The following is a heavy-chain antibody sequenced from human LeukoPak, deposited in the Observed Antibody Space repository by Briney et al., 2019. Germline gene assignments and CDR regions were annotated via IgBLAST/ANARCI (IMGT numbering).Heavy chain of an antibody. CDR1: GYTCTTYG. D-gene: IGHD1-26*01. CDR2: ISAYNGNT. J-gene: IGHJ4*02. Sequence: GASVKVSCKASGYTCTTYGFSWVRQAPGQGREWMGWISAYNGNTNSAQKLQGRVTRTTCTSTSTAHMELRSLRSDDTAVYYCARGVLGAEFDYWGQGNLFTVSS. V-gene: IGHV1-18*01. CDR3: ARGVLGAEFDY.